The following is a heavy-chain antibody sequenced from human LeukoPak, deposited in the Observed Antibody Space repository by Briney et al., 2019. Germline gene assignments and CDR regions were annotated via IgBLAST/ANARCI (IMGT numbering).Heavy chain of an antibody. CDR3: VKGLWYDSSGNEAFDI. D-gene: IGHD3-22*01. V-gene: IGHV1-18*01. CDR1: GYSFTNYG. Sequence: ASVKVSCKTSGYSFTNYGISWVRQAPGQGLEWMGWISPYNAHTNYAQNLQGRVAMTTETSTSTAYMELRSLRSDDTAVYYCVKGLWYDSSGNEAFDIWGQGTMVTVSS. J-gene: IGHJ3*02. CDR2: ISPYNAHT.